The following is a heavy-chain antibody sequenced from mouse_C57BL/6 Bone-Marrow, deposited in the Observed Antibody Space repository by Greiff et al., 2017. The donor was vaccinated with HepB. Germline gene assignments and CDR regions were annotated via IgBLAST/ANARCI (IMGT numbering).Heavy chain of an antibody. D-gene: IGHD1-1*01. Sequence: EVMLVESEGGLVQPGSSMKLSCTASGFTFSDYYMAWVRQVPEKGLEWVANINYDGSSTYYLDSLKSRFIISRDNAKNILYLQMSSLNSEDTATYYCARDPYGSSSYWYFDVWGTGTTVTVSS. CDR1: GFTFSDYY. J-gene: IGHJ1*03. V-gene: IGHV5-16*01. CDR2: INYDGSST. CDR3: ARDPYGSSSYWYFDV.